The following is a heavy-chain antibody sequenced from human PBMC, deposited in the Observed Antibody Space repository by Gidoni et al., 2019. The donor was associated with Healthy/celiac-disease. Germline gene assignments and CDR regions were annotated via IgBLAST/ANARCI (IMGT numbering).Heavy chain of an antibody. V-gene: IGHV3-30-3*01. CDR2: ISYDGSNK. CDR3: ARDNSSGYYYYYYGMDV. J-gene: IGHJ6*02. D-gene: IGHD3-22*01. CDR1: GFTFSIYA. Sequence: QVQLLESGGGVVQPGRSLRLSCAASGFTFSIYAMHWVRQAPGKGLEWVAVISYDGSNKYYADSVKGRFTISRDNSKNTLYLQMNSLRAEDTAVYYCARDNSSGYYYYYYGMDVWGQGTTVTVSS.